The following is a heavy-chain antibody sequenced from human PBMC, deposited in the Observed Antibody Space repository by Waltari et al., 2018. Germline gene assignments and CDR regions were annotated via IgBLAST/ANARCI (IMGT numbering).Heavy chain of an antibody. CDR2: ISSSSSYI. CDR3: ARFSSTGVYYYYMDV. V-gene: IGHV3-21*01. CDR1: GFTFSSYS. D-gene: IGHD4-17*01. Sequence: EVQLVESAGGLVKPGGSLRLSGAASGFTFSSYSMNWVRQAPGKGLEWVSSISSSSSYIYYADSVKGRFTISRDNAKNSLYLQMNSLRAEDTAVYYCARFSSTGVYYYYMDVWGKGTTVTVSS. J-gene: IGHJ6*03.